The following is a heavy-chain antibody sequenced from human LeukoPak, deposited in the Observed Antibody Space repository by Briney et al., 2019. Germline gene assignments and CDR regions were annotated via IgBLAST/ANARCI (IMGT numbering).Heavy chain of an antibody. Sequence: ASVKISCKASGGTFSSYAISWVRQAPGQGLEWMGGIIPIFGTANYAQKFQGRVTITADESTSTAYMELSSLRSEDTAVYYCASRYYYDSSGRIAAFDIWGQGTMVTVSS. CDR2: IIPIFGTA. D-gene: IGHD3-22*01. CDR1: GGTFSSYA. V-gene: IGHV1-69*13. J-gene: IGHJ3*02. CDR3: ASRYYYDSSGRIAAFDI.